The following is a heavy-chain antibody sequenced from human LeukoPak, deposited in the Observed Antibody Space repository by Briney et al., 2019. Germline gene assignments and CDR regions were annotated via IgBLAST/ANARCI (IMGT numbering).Heavy chain of an antibody. Sequence: PGGSLRLSCAASGFTFSSYAMSWVRQAPGKGLEWVSAISSSGGSTYCADSVKGRFTISRDNSKNTLYLQMNSLRAEDTAIYYCAKAYHYGSGSSFDYWGQGTLVTVSS. V-gene: IGHV3-23*01. CDR2: ISSSGGST. CDR1: GFTFSSYA. CDR3: AKAYHYGSGSSFDY. J-gene: IGHJ4*02. D-gene: IGHD3-10*01.